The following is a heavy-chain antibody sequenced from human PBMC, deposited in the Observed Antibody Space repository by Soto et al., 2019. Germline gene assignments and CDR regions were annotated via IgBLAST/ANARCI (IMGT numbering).Heavy chain of an antibody. CDR2: IYYSGST. Sequence: SETLSLTCTVSGGSVNSGSYYWSWIRQPPGRRLEWIGYIYYSGSTNYNPSLKSRFTISRDNAKNSLYLQMNSLVVEDTATYYCARHHFGDYAFDSWGQGTLVTVSS. D-gene: IGHD4-17*01. V-gene: IGHV4-61*01. CDR1: GGSVNSGSYY. J-gene: IGHJ4*02. CDR3: ARHHFGDYAFDS.